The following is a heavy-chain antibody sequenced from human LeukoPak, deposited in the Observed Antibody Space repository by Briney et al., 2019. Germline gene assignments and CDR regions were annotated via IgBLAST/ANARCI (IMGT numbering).Heavy chain of an antibody. CDR3: ATGLLCSSTSCPDY. D-gene: IGHD2-2*01. CDR2: FDPEDGEI. J-gene: IGHJ4*02. CDR1: GYTLTELS. V-gene: IGHV1-24*01. Sequence: ASVKVSCKVSGYTLTELSMHWVRQAPGKGLEWMGGFDPEDGEIIYAQKFQGRVTMTEDTSTDTAYMELSSLRSEDTAAYYCATGLLCSSTSCPDYWGQGTLVTVSS.